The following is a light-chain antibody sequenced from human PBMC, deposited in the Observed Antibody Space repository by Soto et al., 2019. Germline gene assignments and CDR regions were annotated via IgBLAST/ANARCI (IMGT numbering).Light chain of an antibody. CDR3: LQDYIYPWT. J-gene: IGKJ1*01. Sequence: NRMTQSPSSLSASVGDRVTITCRASQSISSYLNWYQQKPGKAPKLLINTASTLQSGVSSRFSGSGSGTDFTLNISSLQPEDFATYYCLQDYIYPWTFGQGTKV. CDR2: TAS. V-gene: IGKV1-6*02. CDR1: QSISSY.